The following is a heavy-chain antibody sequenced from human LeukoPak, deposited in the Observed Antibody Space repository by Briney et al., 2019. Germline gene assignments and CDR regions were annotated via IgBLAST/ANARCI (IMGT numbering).Heavy chain of an antibody. CDR3: AKDLTLYGDFPYFDY. D-gene: IGHD2-21*01. J-gene: IGHJ4*02. CDR2: IIRSGGT. CDR1: GFTFNNYA. V-gene: IGHV3-23*01. Sequence: GGSLRLSCVASGFTFNNYAMCWVRQAPGKGLEWVSAIIRSGGTYYADSVEGRFTISRDDSKNTLYLEMNSLRAEDTAVYYCAKDLTLYGDFPYFDYWGRGTLVTVSS.